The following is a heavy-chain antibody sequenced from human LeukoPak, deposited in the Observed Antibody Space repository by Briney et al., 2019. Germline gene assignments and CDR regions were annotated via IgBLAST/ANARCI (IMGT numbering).Heavy chain of an antibody. J-gene: IGHJ4*02. CDR2: ISYDGSNK. CDR3: AKDRTANYYDYVWGSYRYPLFDY. Sequence: PGRSLRLSCAASGFTFSSYGMHWVRQAPGKGLEGVAVISYDGSNKYYADSVKGRFTISRDNSKNMLYLQMNSLRAEDTAVYYCAKDRTANYYDYVWGSYRYPLFDYWGQGTLVTVSS. CDR1: GFTFSSYG. V-gene: IGHV3-30*18. D-gene: IGHD3-16*02.